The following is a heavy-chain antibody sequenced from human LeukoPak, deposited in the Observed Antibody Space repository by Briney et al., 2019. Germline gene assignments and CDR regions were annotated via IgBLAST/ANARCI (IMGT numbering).Heavy chain of an antibody. Sequence: GESLKISCKGYGYSFSTYWIGWVRQMPGKGLEWMGIMYPSDSDTRYSPSFQDQVTISADKSISTAYLHCSSLKASDSAMYYCATHGVGSSWFGFDSWGQGTLVTVSS. D-gene: IGHD6-13*01. CDR1: GYSFSTYW. V-gene: IGHV5-51*01. CDR3: ATHGVGSSWFGFDS. J-gene: IGHJ4*02. CDR2: MYPSDSDT.